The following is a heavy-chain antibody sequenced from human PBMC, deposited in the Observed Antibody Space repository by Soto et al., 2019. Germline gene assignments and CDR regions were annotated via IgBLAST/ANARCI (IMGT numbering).Heavy chain of an antibody. D-gene: IGHD2-15*01. CDR2: IYYSGST. J-gene: IGHJ4*02. CDR1: GGCISSGGYY. Sequence: QVQLQESGPGLVKPSQTLSLTCTVSGGCISSGGYYWSWIRQHPGKGLEWIGYIYYSGSTYYNPSLKSRVTISVDTSKNQFSLKLSSVTAADTAVYYCSRGSVVAATRFDYWGQGTLVTVSS. V-gene: IGHV4-31*03. CDR3: SRGSVVAATRFDY.